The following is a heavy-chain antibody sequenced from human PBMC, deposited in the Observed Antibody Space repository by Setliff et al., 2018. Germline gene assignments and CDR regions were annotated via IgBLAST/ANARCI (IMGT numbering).Heavy chain of an antibody. CDR2: IWHDGGNK. CDR1: GFTFSNYR. D-gene: IGHD2-15*01. J-gene: IGHJ4*02. Sequence: AGSLSLSCAASGFTFSNYRMHWVRQAPGKGLERVAIIWHDGGNKYHADSVKGRFTISRDNSKNTLYLQMNSLRPEDTAVSYCARTCSGSGCYAGLESWGQGTPVTV. CDR3: ARTCSGSGCYAGLES. V-gene: IGHV3-33*08.